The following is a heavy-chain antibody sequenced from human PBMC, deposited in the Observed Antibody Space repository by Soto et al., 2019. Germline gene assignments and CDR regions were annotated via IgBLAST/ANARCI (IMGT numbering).Heavy chain of an antibody. CDR2: ISSSSSTI. CDR3: AREDTANRREFDY. Sequence: PGGSLRLSCAASGFPFSSYSMNWVRQAPGKGLEWVSYISSSSSTIYYADSVKGRFTISRDNAKNSLYLQMNSLRAEDTAVYYCAREDTANRREFDYWGQGTLVTVSS. D-gene: IGHD5-18*01. J-gene: IGHJ4*02. CDR1: GFPFSSYS. V-gene: IGHV3-48*01.